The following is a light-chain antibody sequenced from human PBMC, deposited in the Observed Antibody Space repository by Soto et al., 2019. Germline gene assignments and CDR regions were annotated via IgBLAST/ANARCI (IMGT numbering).Light chain of an antibody. CDR2: DAS. CDR3: QQRSNWPPGMYT. CDR1: QSVGSY. Sequence: EIVLTQSPATLSLSPGERATLSCRASQSVGSYLAWYQQKPGQAPRLLIYDASNRATGIPARFSGSGSGTDFTLTISSLEPEDFAVYYCQQRSNWPPGMYTFGQGTKVDIK. V-gene: IGKV3-11*01. J-gene: IGKJ2*01.